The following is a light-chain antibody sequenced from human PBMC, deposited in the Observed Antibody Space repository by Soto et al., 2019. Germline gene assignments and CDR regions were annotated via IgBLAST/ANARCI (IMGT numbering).Light chain of an antibody. V-gene: IGKV1-5*03. J-gene: IGKJ1*01. Sequence: DIQMTQSPSTLSSSLGDRVTITCRASQIISSWLAWYQQKPGKAPKLLIYKASSLESGVPSRFSASGSGTELILTNSSLKPDDFATYYCQQYISYSQTFGQGTKV. CDR3: QQYISYSQT. CDR2: KAS. CDR1: QIISSW.